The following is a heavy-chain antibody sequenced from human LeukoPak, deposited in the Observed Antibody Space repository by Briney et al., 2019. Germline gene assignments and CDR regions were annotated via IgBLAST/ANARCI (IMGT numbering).Heavy chain of an antibody. J-gene: IGHJ4*02. Sequence: ASVKVSCKASGYSFTGYYTHWVRQAPGQGLEWMGWIDPHNGATHYAQKFQGRVTMSRDTSSSTDYMEVSRLRPDDTALYYCAREESSGLRRCFDLWGQGTLVTVSS. CDR2: IDPHNGAT. CDR3: AREESSGLRRCFDL. D-gene: IGHD3-22*01. V-gene: IGHV1-2*02. CDR1: GYSFTGYY.